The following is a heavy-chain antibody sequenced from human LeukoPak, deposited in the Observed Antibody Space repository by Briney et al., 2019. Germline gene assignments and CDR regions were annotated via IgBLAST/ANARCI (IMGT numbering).Heavy chain of an antibody. Sequence: PGGSLRLSCAASGFTFSSYSMHWVRQAPGKGLVWVSHINTDGSSTMYADSVKGRFTISRDNAKNTLYLQMNSLRAEDTAVYYCVRKYENLDFWGQGTLVTVSS. D-gene: IGHD3-3*01. CDR2: INTDGSST. V-gene: IGHV3-74*03. CDR1: GFTFSSYS. CDR3: VRKYENLDF. J-gene: IGHJ4*02.